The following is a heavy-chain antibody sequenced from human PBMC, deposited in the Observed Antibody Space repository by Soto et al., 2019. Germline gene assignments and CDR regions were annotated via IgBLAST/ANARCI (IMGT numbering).Heavy chain of an antibody. Sequence: QIALNESGPTVVKPAETLTLTCTFSGFSLTTSGVGVGWIRQSPGKAPEWLALIYWDGDKRYSASLKSRLTITKDTSKNQVVLTMASVAPADTATYYCAHRILRTVFGLVTTTAIYFDFWGQGTPVVVSS. J-gene: IGHJ4*02. CDR2: IYWDGDK. V-gene: IGHV2-5*02. CDR3: AHRILRTVFGLVTTTAIYFDF. CDR1: GFSLTTSGVG. D-gene: IGHD3-3*01.